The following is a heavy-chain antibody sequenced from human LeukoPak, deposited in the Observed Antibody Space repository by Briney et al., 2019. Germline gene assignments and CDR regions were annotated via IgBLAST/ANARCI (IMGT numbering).Heavy chain of an antibody. CDR3: ARVGSDGSYFDY. Sequence: SETLSLTCTVSGGSMSNYYWSWIRQPAGRGLEWIGRVYFSGITNYNPSLRSRVTMSVDTSKNQFSLNLTSVTAADTAVYYCARVGSDGSYFDYWGQGPLVTVSS. J-gene: IGHJ4*02. CDR2: VYFSGIT. CDR1: GGSMSNYY. V-gene: IGHV4-4*07. D-gene: IGHD1-26*01.